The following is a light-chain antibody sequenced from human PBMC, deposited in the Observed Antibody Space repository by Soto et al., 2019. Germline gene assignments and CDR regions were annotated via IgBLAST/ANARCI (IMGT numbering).Light chain of an antibody. CDR2: GAS. CDR1: QGVSGN. V-gene: IGKV3-15*01. CDR3: QQYGIV. Sequence: EIVMTPSPANLTVSPGENATLSCRASQGVSGNLAWYQQKPGQAPRLLIYGASTRAAGVPARFSGSGSGTEFTLTISSMQSEDFAVYYCQQYGIVFGPGTKVDIK. J-gene: IGKJ3*01.